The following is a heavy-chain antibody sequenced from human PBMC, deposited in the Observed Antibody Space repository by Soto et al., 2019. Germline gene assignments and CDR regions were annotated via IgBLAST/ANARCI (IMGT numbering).Heavy chain of an antibody. CDR3: ASSGPYGGYFGY. CDR1: GGSFSTYA. Sequence: SVKDSCKASGGSFSTYAFSWVRQAPGHGLEWVGGIIPIFDSPYYAQNFQGRVTIAADRSTSTVYMELSSLTPEDTAMYYCASSGPYGGYFGYWGQGTLVTVSS. J-gene: IGHJ4*02. V-gene: IGHV1-69*06. D-gene: IGHD2-15*01. CDR2: IIPIFDSP.